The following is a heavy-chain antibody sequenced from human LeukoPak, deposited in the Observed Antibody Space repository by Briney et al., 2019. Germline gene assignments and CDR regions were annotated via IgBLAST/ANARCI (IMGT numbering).Heavy chain of an antibody. CDR3: ARPQTSSSSTASLGY. CDR1: GFTFRNYA. Sequence: GGSLRLSCAASGFTFRNYAMSWVRQAPGKGLEWISYIGSSGYTIYYSDSVKGRFTISRDNAKNSLYLQMDSLRAEDTAIYYCARPQTSSSSTASLGYWGQGTLVTVSS. CDR2: IGSSGYTI. J-gene: IGHJ4*02. V-gene: IGHV3-11*01. D-gene: IGHD6-6*01.